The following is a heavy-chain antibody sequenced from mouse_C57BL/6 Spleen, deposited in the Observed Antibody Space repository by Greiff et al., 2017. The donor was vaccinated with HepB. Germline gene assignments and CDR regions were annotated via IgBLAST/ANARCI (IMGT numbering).Heavy chain of an antibody. V-gene: IGHV2-5*01. J-gene: IGHJ2*01. CDR2: IWRGGST. D-gene: IGHD2-3*01. CDR3: AKNSYEDYFDY. Sequence: QVQLQQSGPGLVQPSQSLSITCTVSGFSLTSYGVHWVRQSPGKGLEWLGVIWRGGSTDYNAAFMSRLSITTDNSKSQVFFKMNSLQADDTAIYYCAKNSYEDYFDYWGQGTTLTVSS. CDR1: GFSLTSYG.